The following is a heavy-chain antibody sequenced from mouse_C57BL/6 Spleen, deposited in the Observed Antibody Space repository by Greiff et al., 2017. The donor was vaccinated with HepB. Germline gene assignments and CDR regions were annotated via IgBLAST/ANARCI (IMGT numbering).Heavy chain of an antibody. D-gene: IGHD3-3*01. CDR1: GFTFSDYG. CDR2: ISSGSSTI. Sequence: EVMLVESGGGLVKPGGSLKLSCAASGFTFSDYGMHWVRQAPEKGLEWVAYISSGSSTIYYADTVKGRFTIYRDNAKNTLFLQMTSLRSEDTAMYYCARPGLAYYFDYWGQGTTLTVSS. J-gene: IGHJ2*01. V-gene: IGHV5-17*01. CDR3: ARPGLAYYFDY.